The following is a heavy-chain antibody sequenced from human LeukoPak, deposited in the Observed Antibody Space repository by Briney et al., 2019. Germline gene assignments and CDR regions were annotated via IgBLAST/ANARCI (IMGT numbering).Heavy chain of an antibody. CDR1: GFTFSSYG. CDR3: AKPPRGYSYPEDYFDY. CDR2: ISYDGSNK. Sequence: GGSLRLSCAASGFTFSSYGMHWVRQAPGKGLEWVAVISYDGSNKYYADPVKGRFTISRDNSKNTLYLQMNSLRAEDTAVYYCAKPPRGYSYPEDYFDYWGQGTLVTVSS. D-gene: IGHD5-18*01. V-gene: IGHV3-30*18. J-gene: IGHJ4*02.